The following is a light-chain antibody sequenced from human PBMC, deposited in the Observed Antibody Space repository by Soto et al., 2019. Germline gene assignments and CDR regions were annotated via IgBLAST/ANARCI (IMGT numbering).Light chain of an antibody. J-gene: IGKJ1*01. Sequence: EIVLTQSPDTLSVSPGERATLSCRASQSVSSSYLAWYQQKPGQAPRLLIYGASSRATGIPDRFSGSGSGTEFTLTISSLQSEDSAVYYCQQYVHWPPGAFGQGTKVDIK. V-gene: IGKV3D-15*01. CDR1: QSVSSSY. CDR2: GAS. CDR3: QQYVHWPPGA.